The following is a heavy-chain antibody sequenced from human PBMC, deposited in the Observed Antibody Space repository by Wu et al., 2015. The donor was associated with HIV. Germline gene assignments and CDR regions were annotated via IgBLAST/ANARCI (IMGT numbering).Heavy chain of an antibody. J-gene: IGHJ6*03. D-gene: IGHD4-17*01. CDR1: GGTFSSYA. V-gene: IGHV1-69*12. CDR2: IIPIFGTA. CDR3: ARDNTVTFRYYYYYMDV. Sequence: QVQLVQSGAEVKKPGSSVKVSCKASGGTFSSYAISWVRQAPGQGLEWMGGIIPIFGTANYAQKFQGRVTITADESTSTAYMELSSLRSEDTAVYYCARDNTVTFRYYYYYMDVWGKGTTVTVSS.